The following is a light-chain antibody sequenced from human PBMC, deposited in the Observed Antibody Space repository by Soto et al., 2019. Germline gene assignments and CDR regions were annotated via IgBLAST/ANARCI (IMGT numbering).Light chain of an antibody. CDR2: GAS. J-gene: IGKJ2*01. CDR1: QSVSSLY. V-gene: IGKV3-20*01. CDR3: QQYGSSPYT. Sequence: EIVLTQSPGTLSLSPGERATLSCRASQSVSSLYLAWYQQKPGQAPRLLIYGASSRATGIPDRFRCSGSGTDFTLSISRLEPEDFAVYYCQQYGSSPYTFGQGTKLEIK.